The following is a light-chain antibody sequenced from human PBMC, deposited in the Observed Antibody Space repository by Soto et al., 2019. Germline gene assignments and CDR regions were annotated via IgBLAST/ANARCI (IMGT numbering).Light chain of an antibody. CDR2: EAS. V-gene: IGKV1-9*01. CDR3: QQHNRYPWT. Sequence: IPLTQSPSSLSASVGDRVTITCRASQDIDSYLAWYQQKPGKAPKLLIYEASTLQSGVPSRFSGSGSGTDFTLTISSLQPEDFAAYYCQQHNRYPWTFGQGTKVEIK. CDR1: QDIDSY. J-gene: IGKJ1*01.